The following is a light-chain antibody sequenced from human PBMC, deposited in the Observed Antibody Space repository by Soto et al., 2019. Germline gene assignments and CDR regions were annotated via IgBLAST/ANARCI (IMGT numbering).Light chain of an antibody. V-gene: IGKV3D-15*01. CDR1: QSVSST. CDR2: GVS. Sequence: EIVLTQSPVALSLSPGERATLSCRASQSVSSTLLTWYQQKPGQAPRLLIYGVSSRATGIPDRFSGSGSGTEFTLTISSLQSEDFAVYYCQQYNNWPITFGQGTRLEIK. J-gene: IGKJ5*01. CDR3: QQYNNWPIT.